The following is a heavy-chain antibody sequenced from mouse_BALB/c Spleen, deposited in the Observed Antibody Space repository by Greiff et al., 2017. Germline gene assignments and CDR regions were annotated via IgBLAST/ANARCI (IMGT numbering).Heavy chain of an antibody. CDR2: IWAGGST. CDR3: ARGWLLRLNAMDY. CDR1: GFSLTSYG. V-gene: IGHV2-9*02. Sequence: VQLVESGPGLVAPSQSLSITCTVSGFSLTSYGVHWVRQPPGKGLEWLGVIWAGGSTNYNSALMSRLSISKDNSKSQVFLKMNSLQTDDTAMYYCARGWLLRLNAMDYWGQGTSVTVSS. J-gene: IGHJ4*01. D-gene: IGHD2-3*01.